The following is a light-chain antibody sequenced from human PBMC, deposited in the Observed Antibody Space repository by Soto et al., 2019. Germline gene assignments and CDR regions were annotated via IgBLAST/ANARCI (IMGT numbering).Light chain of an antibody. J-gene: IGLJ3*02. CDR3: SSYTSSSTRV. Sequence: QSALTQPASVSGSPGQSITISCTGTSSDVGGYNYVSWYQQHPGKAPKLMIYEVSNRPSGVSNRFSGSKSGNTASLTISGLQAEDDADYYCSSYTSSSTRVFGGGTKVNVL. V-gene: IGLV2-14*01. CDR1: SSDVGGYNY. CDR2: EVS.